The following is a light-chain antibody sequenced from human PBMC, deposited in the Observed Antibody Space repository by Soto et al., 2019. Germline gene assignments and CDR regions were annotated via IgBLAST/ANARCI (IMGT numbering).Light chain of an antibody. CDR3: SSFSTSTTLV. Sequence: QSVLTQPASVSGSPGQSIIISCTGTSSDIGGYNYVSWYQQHPGKAPKLMTYDVSARPSGLSNRFSGSKSGNTASLTISGRQAEDEADYYCSSFSTSTTLVFGTGTKLTVL. J-gene: IGLJ1*01. V-gene: IGLV2-14*03. CDR1: SSDIGGYNY. CDR2: DVS.